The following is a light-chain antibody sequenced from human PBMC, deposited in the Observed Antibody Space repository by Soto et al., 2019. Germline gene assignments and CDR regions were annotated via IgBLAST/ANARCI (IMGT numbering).Light chain of an antibody. CDR2: GAS. CDR1: QSVRSD. J-gene: IGKJ1*01. Sequence: EIVLTLSPGTLSLSPGERATLSCRASQSVRSDYLAWYQQKPGQAPRLHIYGASTRATGIPDRFSGSGSGTEFTLTISSLQSEDFAVYYCQQYNNWPPWTFGQGTKVDIK. CDR3: QQYNNWPPWT. V-gene: IGKV3D-15*01.